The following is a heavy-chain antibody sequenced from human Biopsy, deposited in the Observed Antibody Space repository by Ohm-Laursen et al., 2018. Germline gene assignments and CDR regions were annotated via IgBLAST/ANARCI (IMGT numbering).Heavy chain of an antibody. J-gene: IGHJ2*01. CDR3: ASAGYNPDWNFDL. D-gene: IGHD5-24*01. CDR1: GGPIDSYY. V-gene: IGHV4-59*12. Sequence: GTLSLTCTVSGGPIDSYYWSWIRQPPGKALEWIGYIYFTRRASYNPSLKSRVTMSVNTSKKQFSLRLSSVTAADTAVYYCASAGYNPDWNFDLWGRGTRVTVSS. CDR2: IYFTRRA.